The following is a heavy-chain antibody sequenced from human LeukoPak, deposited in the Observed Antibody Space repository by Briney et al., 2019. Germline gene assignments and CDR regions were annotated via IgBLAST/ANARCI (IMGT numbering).Heavy chain of an antibody. D-gene: IGHD2-2*01. CDR2: IYHSGST. J-gene: IGHJ4*02. CDR1: GGSISSSTYY. CDR3: ARLKYHSGYDY. Sequence: SETLSLTCTVSGGSISSSTYYWGWIRQPPGKGLEWIGYIYHSGSTYYNPSLKSRVTISVDRSKNQFSLKLSSVTAADTAVYYCARLKYHSGYDYWGQGTLVTVSS. V-gene: IGHV4-39*07.